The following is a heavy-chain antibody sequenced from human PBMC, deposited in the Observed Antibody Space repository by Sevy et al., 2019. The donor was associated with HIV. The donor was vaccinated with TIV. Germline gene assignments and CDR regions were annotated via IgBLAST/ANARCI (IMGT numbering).Heavy chain of an antibody. Sequence: SETPSLTCTVSGGSTNTYFWTWIRQPPGKGLEWIGYIYNSGSSNYNPPFKSRVTISVDTSKNQVSLKLSAVTAADTAVYYCARYYYDSSGPGSWFDPWGQGTLVTVSS. D-gene: IGHD3-22*01. J-gene: IGHJ5*02. CDR1: GGSTNTYF. CDR3: ARYYYDSSGPGSWFDP. CDR2: IYNSGSS. V-gene: IGHV4-59*01.